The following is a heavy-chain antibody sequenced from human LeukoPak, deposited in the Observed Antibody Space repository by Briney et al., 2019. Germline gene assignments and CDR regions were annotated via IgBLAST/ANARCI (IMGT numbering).Heavy chain of an antibody. J-gene: IGHJ1*01. CDR2: IKQDGSEK. CDR3: ARWGYCSGGSCFGGFQH. Sequence: GGSLRLSCAASGVTFSSYWMSWVRQAPGKGLEWVAHIKQDGSEKYYVDSVKGRFTISRDNAKNSLYLQMNSLRAEDTAVYYCARWGYCSGGSCFGGFQHWGQGTLVTVSS. D-gene: IGHD2-15*01. CDR1: GVTFSSYW. V-gene: IGHV3-7*01.